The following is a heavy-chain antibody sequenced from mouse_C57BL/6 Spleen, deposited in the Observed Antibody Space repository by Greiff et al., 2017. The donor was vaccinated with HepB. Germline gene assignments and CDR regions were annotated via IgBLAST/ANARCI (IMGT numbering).Heavy chain of an antibody. CDR1: GFTFSDYG. J-gene: IGHJ3*01. D-gene: IGHD2-4*01. Sequence: DVKLVESGGGLVKPGGSLKLSCAASGFTFSDYGMHWVRQAPEKGLEWVAYISSGSSTIYYADTVKGRFTISRDNAKNTLFLQMTSLRSEDTAMYYCARIDYDAWFAYWGQGTLVTVSA. CDR2: ISSGSSTI. CDR3: ARIDYDAWFAY. V-gene: IGHV5-17*01.